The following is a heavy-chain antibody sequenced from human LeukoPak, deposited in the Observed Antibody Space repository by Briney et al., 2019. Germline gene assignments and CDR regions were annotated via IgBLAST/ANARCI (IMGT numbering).Heavy chain of an antibody. J-gene: IGHJ6*02. Sequence: PGRSLRLSCAASGFTFSSYGVHWVRQAPGKGLEWVAVISYDGSNKYYADSVKGRFTISRDNSKNTLYLQMNSLRAEDTAVYYCAKGDHGYPHQDYYYGMDVWGQGTTVTVS. V-gene: IGHV3-30*18. CDR2: ISYDGSNK. CDR1: GFTFSSYG. CDR3: AKGDHGYPHQDYYYGMDV. D-gene: IGHD5-18*01.